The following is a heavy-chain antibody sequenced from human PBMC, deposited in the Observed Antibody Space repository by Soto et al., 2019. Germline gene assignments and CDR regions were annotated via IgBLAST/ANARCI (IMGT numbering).Heavy chain of an antibody. J-gene: IGHJ6*02. CDR3: ARIPVRGYCNNGVCYPDYYYGMDV. V-gene: IGHV2-70*01. D-gene: IGHD2-8*01. Sequence: PTQTLTLTCTFSGFSLSTSGMCVSWIRQPPGKALEWLALIDWDDDKYYSTSLKTRLTISKDTSKNQVVLTMTNMDPVDTATYYCARIPVRGYCNNGVCYPDYYYGMDVWGQGTKVTVYS. CDR1: GFSLSTSGMC. CDR2: IDWDDDK.